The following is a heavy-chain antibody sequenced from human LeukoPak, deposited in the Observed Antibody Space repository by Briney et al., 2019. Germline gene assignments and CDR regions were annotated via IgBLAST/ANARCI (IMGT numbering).Heavy chain of an antibody. CDR1: GYTFTSYG. V-gene: IGHV1-18*01. Sequence: GASVKVSCKASGYTFTSYGISWVRQAPGQGLEWMGWISAYNGNTNYAQKLQGRVTMTTDTSTSTAYMELRSLRSDDTAVYYCARGRTRLLRYFDWLVPEYYFDYWGQGTLVTVSS. CDR3: ARGRTRLLRYFDWLVPEYYFDY. J-gene: IGHJ4*02. CDR2: ISAYNGNT. D-gene: IGHD3-9*01.